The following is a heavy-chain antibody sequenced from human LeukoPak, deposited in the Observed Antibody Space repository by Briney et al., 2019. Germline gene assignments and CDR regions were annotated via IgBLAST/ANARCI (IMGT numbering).Heavy chain of an antibody. J-gene: IGHJ4*02. CDR1: GGTFSSYA. CDR3: ARGGYYDNSGASDY. CDR2: IIPIFGTA. Sequence: GASVKVSCKASGGTFSSYAISWVRQAPGQGLEWMGGIIPIFGTANYAQKFQGRVTITADESTSTAYMELSSLRSEDTAVYYCARGGYYDNSGASDYWGQGTLVSVSS. D-gene: IGHD3-22*01. V-gene: IGHV1-69*13.